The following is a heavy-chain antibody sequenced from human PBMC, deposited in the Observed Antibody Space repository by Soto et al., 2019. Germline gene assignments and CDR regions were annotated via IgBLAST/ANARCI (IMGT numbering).Heavy chain of an antibody. CDR1: GYTFTSYA. Sequence: ASVKVSCKASGYTFTSYAMHWVRQAPGQRLEWMGWINAGNGNTKYSQKFQGRVTITRDTSASTAYMELSSLRSEDTAVYYCARGLSMTTTFDNWGQGTLVPVSS. CDR3: ARGLSMTTTFDN. V-gene: IGHV1-3*01. D-gene: IGHD4-4*01. J-gene: IGHJ4*02. CDR2: INAGNGNT.